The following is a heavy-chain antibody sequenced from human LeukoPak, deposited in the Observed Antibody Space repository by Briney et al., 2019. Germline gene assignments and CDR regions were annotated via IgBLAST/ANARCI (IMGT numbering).Heavy chain of an antibody. CDR1: GFTLSSYG. J-gene: IGHJ4*02. CDR3: AKVGSSGYYSNYFDY. D-gene: IGHD3-22*01. CDR2: VSYDGSNK. V-gene: IGHV3-30*18. Sequence: SLRLTCAASGFTLSSYGMHWLRPPPAKGREGVAVVSYDGSNKYYADSVKGRFTIYRDNSKNTLYLQMNSLRAEDTAVYYCAKVGSSGYYSNYFDYWGQGTLVSVSS.